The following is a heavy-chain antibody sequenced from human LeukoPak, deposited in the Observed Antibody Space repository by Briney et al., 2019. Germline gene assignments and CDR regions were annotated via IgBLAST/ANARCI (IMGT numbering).Heavy chain of an antibody. CDR1: GYTFTGYY. CDR2: INPNSGGT. D-gene: IGHD2-15*01. CDR3: ASFFSCSGGSCYTDLLPKPIYFDY. V-gene: IGHV1-2*06. J-gene: IGHJ4*02. Sequence: GASVKVFCKASGYTFTGYYMHWVLQAPGQGLEWMGRINPNSGGTNYAQKFQGRVTMTRDASISTAYMELSRLRSDDTAVYYCASFFSCSGGSCYTDLLPKPIYFDYWGQGTLVTVSS.